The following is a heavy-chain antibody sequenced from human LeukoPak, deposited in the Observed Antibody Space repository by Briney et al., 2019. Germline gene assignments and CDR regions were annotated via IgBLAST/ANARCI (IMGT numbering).Heavy chain of an antibody. CDR3: AKFTFGCSNYTNFDY. CDR2: ISSSSSYI. D-gene: IGHD4-11*01. CDR1: GFTFSSYS. V-gene: IGHV3-21*01. J-gene: IGHJ4*02. Sequence: GGSLRLSYAASGFTFSSYSMNWVRQAPGKGLEWVSSISSSSSYIYYADSVKGRFTISRDNAKNSLYLQMNSLRAEDTAVYYCAKFTFGCSNYTNFDYWGQGTLVTVSS.